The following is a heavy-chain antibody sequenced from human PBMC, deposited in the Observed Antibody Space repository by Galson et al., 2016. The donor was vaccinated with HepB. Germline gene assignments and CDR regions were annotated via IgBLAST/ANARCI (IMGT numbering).Heavy chain of an antibody. D-gene: IGHD4-17*01. Sequence: SETLSLTCTVSGGSINNYYWSWIRQPPGKGLEWIGYIYYSGSTNYNPSLKRRVTMSVDTSKNQFSLKLSPVTAADTAVYYCARQYGEYDWFDPWGQGTLVTVSS. CDR3: ARQYGEYDWFDP. CDR2: IYYSGST. V-gene: IGHV4-59*08. J-gene: IGHJ5*02. CDR1: GGSINNYY.